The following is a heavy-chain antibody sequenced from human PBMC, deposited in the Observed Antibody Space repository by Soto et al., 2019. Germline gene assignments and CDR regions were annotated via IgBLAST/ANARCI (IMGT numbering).Heavy chain of an antibody. CDR1: GFTFSSYG. D-gene: IGHD4-17*01. CDR2: ISYDGSNK. V-gene: IGHV3-30*18. CDR3: AKDWERVDYGESNWFDP. J-gene: IGHJ5*02. Sequence: GGSLRLSCAASGFTFSSYGMHWVRQAPGKGLEWVAVISYDGSNKYYADSVKGRFTISRDNSKNTLYLQMNSLRAEDTAVYYCAKDWERVDYGESNWFDPWGQGTLVTVSS.